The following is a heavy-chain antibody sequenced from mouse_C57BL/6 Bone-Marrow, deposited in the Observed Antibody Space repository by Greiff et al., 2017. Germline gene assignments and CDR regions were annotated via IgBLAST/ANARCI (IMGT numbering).Heavy chain of an antibody. J-gene: IGHJ4*01. CDR1: GFTFSDYG. CDR2: ISSGSSTI. D-gene: IGHD2-2*01. CDR3: ARGFYYGYDGDYAMDY. V-gene: IGHV5-17*01. Sequence: EVKVEESGGGLVKPGGSLKLSCAASGFTFSDYGMHWVRQAPEKGLEWVAYISSGSSTIYYADTVKGRFTISRDNAKNTLFLQMTSLRSEDTAMYYCARGFYYGYDGDYAMDYWGQGTSVTVSS.